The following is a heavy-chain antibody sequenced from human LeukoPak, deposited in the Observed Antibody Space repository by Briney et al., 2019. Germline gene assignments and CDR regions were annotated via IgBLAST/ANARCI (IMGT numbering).Heavy chain of an antibody. CDR3: AREKKDIVVVPAAIPDY. V-gene: IGHV4-61*02. CDR1: GGSISSGSYC. D-gene: IGHD2-2*02. J-gene: IGHJ4*02. Sequence: SETLSLTCTVSGGSISSGSYCWSWIRQPAGKGLEWIGRIYTSGSTNYNPSPKSRVTISVDTSKNQFSLKLSSVTAADTAVYYCAREKKDIVVVPAAIPDYWGQGTLVTVSS. CDR2: IYTSGST.